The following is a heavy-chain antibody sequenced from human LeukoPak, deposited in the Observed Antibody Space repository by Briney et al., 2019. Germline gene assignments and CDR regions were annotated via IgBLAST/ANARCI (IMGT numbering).Heavy chain of an antibody. J-gene: IGHJ4*02. Sequence: ASVKVSCKASGYTFTDYYVHWVRQAPGQGLEWMGWINPNSGGTDYAQKFQGRVSMTRDTSINTAYMELSRLRSDDTAVYFCAREIPVDDQRSVDYWGQGTLVTVSS. CDR3: AREIPVDDQRSVDY. CDR1: GYTFTDYY. V-gene: IGHV1-2*02. D-gene: IGHD3-10*01. CDR2: INPNSGGT.